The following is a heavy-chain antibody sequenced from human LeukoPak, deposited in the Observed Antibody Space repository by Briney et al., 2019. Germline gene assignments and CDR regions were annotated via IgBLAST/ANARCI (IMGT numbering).Heavy chain of an antibody. Sequence: SVKVSCKASGGTFSSYAISWVRQAPGQGLEWMGGIIPIFGTANYAQKFQGRVTITADESTSTAYMGLSSLRSEDTAVYYCARGHCSSTSCYADYYGMDVWGKGTTVTVSS. CDR1: GGTFSSYA. J-gene: IGHJ6*04. CDR2: IIPIFGTA. CDR3: ARGHCSSTSCYADYYGMDV. D-gene: IGHD2-2*01. V-gene: IGHV1-69*13.